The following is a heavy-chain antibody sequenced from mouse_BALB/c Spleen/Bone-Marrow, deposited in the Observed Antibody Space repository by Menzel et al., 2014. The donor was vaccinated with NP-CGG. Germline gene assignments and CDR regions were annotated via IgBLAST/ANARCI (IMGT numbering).Heavy chain of an antibody. D-gene: IGHD1-1*01. V-gene: IGHV2-5*01. J-gene: IGHJ1*01. CDR3: AKGGITTVWYFDV. CDR1: GFSLTGND. Sequence: VQGVESGPGLVQPSQRLSITCTVSGFSLTGNDVHWVRQSPGKGLEWLGVIWRGGSTDYNAAFMSRLTITKDNSKNQVFFKMNSLQGDDTAMYYCAKGGITTVWYFDVWGAGTTVTVSS. CDR2: IWRGGST.